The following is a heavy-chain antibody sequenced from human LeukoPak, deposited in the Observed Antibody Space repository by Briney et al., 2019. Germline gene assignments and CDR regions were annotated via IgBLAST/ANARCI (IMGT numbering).Heavy chain of an antibody. J-gene: IGHJ4*02. CDR2: ISGSGGST. D-gene: IGHD6-13*01. Sequence: PGGSLRLSCTASGFTFGDYAMSWFRQAPGKGLEWVSAISGSGGSTYYADSVKGRFTISRDNSKNTLYLQMNSLRAEDTAVYYCAKSYSSSWPRMYYFDYWGQGTLVTVSS. V-gene: IGHV3-23*01. CDR1: GFTFGDYA. CDR3: AKSYSSSWPRMYYFDY.